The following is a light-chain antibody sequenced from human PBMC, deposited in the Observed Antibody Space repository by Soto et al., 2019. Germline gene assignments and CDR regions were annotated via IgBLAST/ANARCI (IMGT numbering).Light chain of an antibody. CDR2: KSS. CDR3: MQSTQFPHT. V-gene: IGKV2-24*01. CDR1: QSLVHSDGNSF. Sequence: DIVMTQAPLSSSVTLGQPASISCRSSQSLVHSDGNSFLNWLQQRPGQPPRLLIYKSSNRFSGVPDRFNGSGAGTDFTLEISRVEAEDVGVYYCMQSTQFPHTFGQGTKLEIK. J-gene: IGKJ2*01.